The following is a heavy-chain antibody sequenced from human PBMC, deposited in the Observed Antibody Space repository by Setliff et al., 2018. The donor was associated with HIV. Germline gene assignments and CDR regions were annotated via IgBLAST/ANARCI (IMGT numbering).Heavy chain of an antibody. V-gene: IGHV4-59*08. Sequence: PSETLSLTCNVSGDAVSPYYWSWIRQPPGKGLEWIGYFANDGSTNYNPPLKSRVTISIDTSKNEVSLKLTSVTAADTAMYYCTRHLPVYYGSGVSYYFGYWGQGTLVTVSS. CDR1: GDAVSPYY. J-gene: IGHJ4*02. D-gene: IGHD3-10*01. CDR2: FANDGST. CDR3: TRHLPVYYGSGVSYYFGY.